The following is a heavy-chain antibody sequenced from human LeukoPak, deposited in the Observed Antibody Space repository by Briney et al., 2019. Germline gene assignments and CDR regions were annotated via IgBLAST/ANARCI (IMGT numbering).Heavy chain of an antibody. CDR1: GFTFSSYA. CDR3: AKSGQYDFWSGYGWFDP. V-gene: IGHV3-23*01. J-gene: IGHJ5*02. Sequence: PGGSLRLSCAASGFTFSSYAMSWVRQAPGKGLEWVSAISGSGGSTYYADSVKGRFTISRDNSKNTLYLQMNSLRAEDTAVYYCAKSGQYDFWSGYGWFDPWGQGTLVTVSS. CDR2: ISGSGGST. D-gene: IGHD3-3*01.